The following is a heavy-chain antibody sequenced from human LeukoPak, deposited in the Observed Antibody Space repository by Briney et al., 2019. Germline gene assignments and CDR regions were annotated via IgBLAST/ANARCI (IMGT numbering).Heavy chain of an antibody. CDR2: IYSGGST. CDR1: GFTVSSNY. J-gene: IGHJ3*02. V-gene: IGHV3-53*01. D-gene: IGHD2-21*02. Sequence: GGSLRLSCAASGFTVSSNYMGWVRQAPGKGLEWVSVIYSGGSTYYADSVEGRFTISRDNSKNTVYLQMNSLRAEDTAVYYCARGCGGGCQDAFDIWGQGTMVTVSS. CDR3: ARGCGGGCQDAFDI.